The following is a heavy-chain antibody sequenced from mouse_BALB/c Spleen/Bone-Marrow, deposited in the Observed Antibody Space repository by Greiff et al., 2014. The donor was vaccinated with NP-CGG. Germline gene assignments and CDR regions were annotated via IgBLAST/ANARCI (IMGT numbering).Heavy chain of an antibody. CDR3: ARGRDYDVFSY. CDR2: IDPYDSET. CDR1: GYTFTSYW. V-gene: IGHV1-52*01. D-gene: IGHD2-4*01. Sequence: VQVVESGAELVRPGASVKLSCKASGYTFTSYWTNWVKQRPEQGLEWIGRIDPYDSETHYNQKFKDKAILTVDKSSSTAYMQLSSLTSEDSAVYYCARGRDYDVFSYWGQGTLVTVSA. J-gene: IGHJ3*01.